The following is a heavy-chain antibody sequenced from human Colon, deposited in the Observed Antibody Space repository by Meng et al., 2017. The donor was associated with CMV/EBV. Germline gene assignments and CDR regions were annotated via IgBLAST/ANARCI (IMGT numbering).Heavy chain of an antibody. CDR1: GGSISSYY. J-gene: IGHJ6*02. CDR3: ARARYSSAGAYYYYYGMDV. Sequence: SETLSLTCTVSGGSISSYYWSWIRQPPGKGLEWIGYIYYSGSTNYNPSLKSRVTISVDTSKNQFSLKLSSVTAADTAVYYCARARYSSAGAYYYYYGMDVWGQGTTVTVSS. CDR2: IYYSGST. D-gene: IGHD6-19*01. V-gene: IGHV4-59*01.